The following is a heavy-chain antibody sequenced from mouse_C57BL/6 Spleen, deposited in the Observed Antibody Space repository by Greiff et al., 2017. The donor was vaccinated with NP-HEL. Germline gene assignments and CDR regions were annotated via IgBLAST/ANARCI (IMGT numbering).Heavy chain of an antibody. CDR3: ARRSSYPIAMDY. Sequence: VQLQQSGAELARPGASVKMSCKASGYTFTSYTMHWVKQRPGQGLEWIGYINPSSGYTKYNQKFKDKATLTADKSSSTAYMQLSSLTSEDSAVYYCARRSSYPIAMDYWGQGTSVTVSS. D-gene: IGHD1-1*01. J-gene: IGHJ4*01. V-gene: IGHV1-4*01. CDR1: GYTFTSYT. CDR2: INPSSGYT.